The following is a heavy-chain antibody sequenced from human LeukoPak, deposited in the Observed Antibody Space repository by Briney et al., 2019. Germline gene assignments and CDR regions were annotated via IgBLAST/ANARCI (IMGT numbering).Heavy chain of an antibody. J-gene: IGHJ6*04. CDR3: ARSTQTANYDYVWGSYPQEDYYYGMDV. Sequence: PGGSLRLSCAASGFTFSSYSMNWVRQAPGKGLEWVSSISSSSSYIYYADSVKGRFTISRDNAKNSLYLQMNSLRAEDTAVYYCARSTQTANYDYVWGSYPQEDYYYGMDVWGKGTTVTVSS. CDR2: ISSSSSYI. CDR1: GFTFSSYS. V-gene: IGHV3-21*04. D-gene: IGHD3-16*02.